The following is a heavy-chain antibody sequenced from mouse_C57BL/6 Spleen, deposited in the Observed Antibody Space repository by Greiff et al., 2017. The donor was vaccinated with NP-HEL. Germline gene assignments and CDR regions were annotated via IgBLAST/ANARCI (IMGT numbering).Heavy chain of an antibody. CDR3: GRDYYGSSYWDFDV. V-gene: IGHV10-3*01. D-gene: IGHD1-1*01. CDR2: IRSKSSNYAT. J-gene: IGHJ1*03. CDR1: GFTFNTYA. Sequence: EVKLVESGGGLVQPKGSLKLSCAASGFTFNTYAMHWVRQAPGKGLEWVARIRSKSSNYATYYADSVKARFTISRDDSQSMLYLQMNNLKTEDTAMYYCGRDYYGSSYWDFDVWGTGTTVTVSS.